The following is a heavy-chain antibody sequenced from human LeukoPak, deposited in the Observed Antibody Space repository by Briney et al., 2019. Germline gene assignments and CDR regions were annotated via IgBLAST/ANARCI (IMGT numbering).Heavy chain of an antibody. CDR2: ISSSSSTI. V-gene: IGHV3-48*01. D-gene: IGHD1-20*01. CDR1: GFTFSSYS. Sequence: AGGSLRLSCAASGFTFSSYSMNWVRQAPGKGLEWVSYISSSSSTIYYADSVKGRFTISRDNAKNSLYLQMNSLRAEDTAVYYCAREDNWNDGDYYYYMDVWGKGTTVTVSS. J-gene: IGHJ6*03. CDR3: AREDNWNDGDYYYYMDV.